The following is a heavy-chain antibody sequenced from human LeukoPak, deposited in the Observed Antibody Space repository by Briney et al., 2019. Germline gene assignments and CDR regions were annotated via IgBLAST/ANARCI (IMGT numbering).Heavy chain of an antibody. CDR3: YGESYLFDY. CDR2: IKQDGTEM. D-gene: IGHD3-10*01. V-gene: IGHV3-7*01. CDR1: GFTFTNYW. Sequence: PGGSLRLSCAASGFTFTNYWMSWVRQAPGKGLEWVANIKQDGTEMNYVDSVKGRFTISRDNAKNSLYLQMDSLRAEDTAVYYCYGESYLFDYWGQGTLVTVSS. J-gene: IGHJ4*02.